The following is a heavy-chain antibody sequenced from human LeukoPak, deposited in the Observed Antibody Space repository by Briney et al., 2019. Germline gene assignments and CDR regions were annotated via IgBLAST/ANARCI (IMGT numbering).Heavy chain of an antibody. CDR1: GDSMNSSNW. CDR2: IYQGGRT. V-gene: IGHV4-4*02. J-gene: IGHJ4*02. CDR3: ARGDASGHPDY. D-gene: IGHD2-15*01. Sequence: SGTLSLTCAVSGDSMNSSNWWSWVRQSPGKGLEWIGEIYQGGRTNYKSSLKSRVSISVDKSRNQLSLKLTSVTAADTAVYYCARGDASGHPDYWGQGTLVTVSS.